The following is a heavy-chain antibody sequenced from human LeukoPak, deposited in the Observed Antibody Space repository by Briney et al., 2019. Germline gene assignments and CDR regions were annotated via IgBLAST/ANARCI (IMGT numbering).Heavy chain of an antibody. V-gene: IGHV3-7*03. Sequence: GGSLRLSCAASGFTVSSNYMSWVRQAPGKGLEWVANIKQDGSEKYYVDSVKGRFTISRDNAKNSLYLQMNSLRAEDTAVYYCARGGGSTSWYSRNWGSHWGQGTLVTVSS. J-gene: IGHJ4*02. CDR1: GFTVSSNY. CDR3: ARGGGSTSWYSRNWGSH. D-gene: IGHD2-2*01. CDR2: IKQDGSEK.